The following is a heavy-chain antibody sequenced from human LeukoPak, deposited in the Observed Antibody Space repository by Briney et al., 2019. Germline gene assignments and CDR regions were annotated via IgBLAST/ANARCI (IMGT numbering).Heavy chain of an antibody. J-gene: IGHJ6*03. V-gene: IGHV3-21*01. CDR2: ITSTSTYV. Sequence: GGSLRLSCAASGFTFTRYAMTWVRQAPGKGLDWVSSITSTSTYVFYADSVKGRFTISRDNAKNSLYLQMNSLRAEDTAVYYCARDPYSGSYGDYYYYYMDVWGKGTTVTISS. D-gene: IGHD1-26*01. CDR1: GFTFTRYA. CDR3: ARDPYSGSYGDYYYYYMDV.